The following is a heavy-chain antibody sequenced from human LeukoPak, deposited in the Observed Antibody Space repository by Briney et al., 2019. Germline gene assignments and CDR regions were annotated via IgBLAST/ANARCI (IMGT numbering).Heavy chain of an antibody. V-gene: IGHV4-34*01. CDR1: GGSFSGYY. D-gene: IGHD6-13*01. CDR2: INHSGST. Sequence: SETLSLTCAVYGGSFSGYYWSWIRQPPGKGLEWIGEINHSGSTNYNPSLKSRVTISVDTSKNQFSLKLSSVTAADTALYYCARRRLAAAGRAFDYWGQGTLVTVSS. CDR3: ARRRLAAAGRAFDY. J-gene: IGHJ4*02.